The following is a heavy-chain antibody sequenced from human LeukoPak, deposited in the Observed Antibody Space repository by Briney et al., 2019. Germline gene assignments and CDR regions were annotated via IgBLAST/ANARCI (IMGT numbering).Heavy chain of an antibody. CDR2: INQSGST. V-gene: IGHV4-34*01. CDR1: GGSLSGYY. J-gene: IGHJ6*03. D-gene: IGHD6-6*01. CDR3: ASVPSPPYYYYYMDV. Sequence: SETLSLTCAVYGGSLSGYYWTWIRRPPGKGLEWIGEINQSGSTNHNPSLKSRVTISVDTSKNQFSLKLSSVTAADTAVYYCASVPSPPYYYYYMDVWGQGTTVIVSS.